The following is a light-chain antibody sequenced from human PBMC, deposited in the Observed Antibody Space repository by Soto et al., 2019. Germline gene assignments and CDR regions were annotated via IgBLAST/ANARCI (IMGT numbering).Light chain of an antibody. Sequence: DIQMTQSPSTLSASVGDRVTITCRASQSIGSWLAWYQQKPGKAPKLLIYAAATLQIGVPSRFSGSGSGTDFTLTISSLQPEDSATYYCLQDYSYPLTFGGGTKV. V-gene: IGKV1-5*01. CDR3: LQDYSYPLT. CDR2: AAA. J-gene: IGKJ4*01. CDR1: QSIGSW.